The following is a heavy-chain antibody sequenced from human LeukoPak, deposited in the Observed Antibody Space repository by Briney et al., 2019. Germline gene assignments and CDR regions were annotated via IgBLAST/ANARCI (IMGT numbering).Heavy chain of an antibody. V-gene: IGHV1-3*01. Sequence: ASVKVSCKASGCTFTSYAMHWVRQAPGQRLEWMGWINAGNGNTKYPQKFQGRVTITRDTSASTAYMELSSLRSEDTAVYYCARGGRGGYDFETPESLDYWGLGTLVTVSS. J-gene: IGHJ4*02. CDR3: ARGGRGGYDFETPESLDY. CDR2: INAGNGNT. CDR1: GCTFTSYA. D-gene: IGHD5-12*01.